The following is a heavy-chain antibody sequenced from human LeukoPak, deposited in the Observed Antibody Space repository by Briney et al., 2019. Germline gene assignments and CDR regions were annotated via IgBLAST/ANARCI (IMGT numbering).Heavy chain of an antibody. Sequence: ASVKVSSKASGYTFTVYFMQYVRQAPGQGLEWMGWINPNSGGTNYAQKFQGRVTMTRDTSISTAYMELSRLTSDDTAVYYCARDILTDDAFDLWGQGTMVTVSS. V-gene: IGHV1-2*02. J-gene: IGHJ3*01. CDR3: ARDILTDDAFDL. D-gene: IGHD7-27*01. CDR2: INPNSGGT. CDR1: GYTFTVYF.